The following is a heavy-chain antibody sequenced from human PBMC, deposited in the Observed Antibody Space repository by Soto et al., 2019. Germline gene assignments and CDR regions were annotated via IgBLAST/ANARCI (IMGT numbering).Heavy chain of an antibody. Sequence: GSLRLSCVGSGFRFSDYPTNWVRQATGQGLEWVANINRRGTSTNYVDSVRGRFTISRDNPKSSLYLQMSSLRDEDTAVYYCTRGSYGAYDYWGQGT. CDR1: GFRFSDYP. J-gene: IGHJ4*02. D-gene: IGHD4-17*01. CDR3: TRGSYGAYDY. V-gene: IGHV3-7*01. CDR2: INRRGTST.